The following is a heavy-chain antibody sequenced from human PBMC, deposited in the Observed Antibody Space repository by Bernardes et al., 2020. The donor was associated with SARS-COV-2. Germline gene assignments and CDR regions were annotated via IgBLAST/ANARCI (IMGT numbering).Heavy chain of an antibody. Sequence: GGSLRLSCAASGFTLSSYVMTWVRQAPGKGLEWVSALSISGGRTYYADSVKGRFAISRDNSRNTLFLQMNNLRVGDTALYYCVKGDPRALGAFDPWGQGTQVTVSP. CDR1: GFTLSSYV. J-gene: IGHJ5*02. CDR3: VKGDPRALGAFDP. CDR2: LSISGGRT. D-gene: IGHD1-26*01. V-gene: IGHV3-23*01.